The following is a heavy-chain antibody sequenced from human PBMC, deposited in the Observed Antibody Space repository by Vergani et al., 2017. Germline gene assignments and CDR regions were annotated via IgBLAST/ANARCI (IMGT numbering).Heavy chain of an antibody. CDR2: IYYSGST. V-gene: IGHV4-39*01. CDR1: GFTFSNYA. D-gene: IGHD6-13*01. Sequence: VQLLESGGGLVQPGGSLRLSCAASGFTFSNYAMSWVRQALGKGLEWIGSIYYSGSTYYNPSLKSRVTISVDTSKNQFSLKLSSVTAADTAVYYCARHFSGEQQQVDYWGQGTLVTVSS. CDR3: ARHFSGEQQQVDY. J-gene: IGHJ4*02.